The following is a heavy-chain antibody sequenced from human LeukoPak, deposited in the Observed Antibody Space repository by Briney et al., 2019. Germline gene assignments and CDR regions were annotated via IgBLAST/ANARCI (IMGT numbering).Heavy chain of an antibody. D-gene: IGHD6-13*01. V-gene: IGHV3-21*01. Sequence: GGSLRLSCAASGFTFSSYGMHWVRQAPGKGLEWVSSISTSGSYTYYADSVKGRFTISRDNAKNSLYLQMNSLRADDTAVYYCARGYSSSWYQFEYWGQGTLVTVSS. CDR3: ARGYSSSWYQFEY. J-gene: IGHJ4*02. CDR2: ISTSGSYT. CDR1: GFTFSSYG.